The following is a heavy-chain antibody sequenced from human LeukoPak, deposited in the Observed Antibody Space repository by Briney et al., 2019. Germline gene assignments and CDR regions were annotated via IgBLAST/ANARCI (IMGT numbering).Heavy chain of an antibody. CDR2: IIPIFGTA. CDR1: GGTFTSYA. D-gene: IGHD3-22*01. CDR3: VFDSSGYLSRSLPPYFDY. V-gene: IGHV1-69*05. J-gene: IGHJ4*02. Sequence: GASVKVSCKSSGGTFTSYAISWVRQAPGQEFEWMGRIIPIFGTANYAQKFQGRVTFTTDESTTTAYMELSSLRSEDTALYYCVFDSSGYLSRSLPPYFDYWGQGTLVTVSS.